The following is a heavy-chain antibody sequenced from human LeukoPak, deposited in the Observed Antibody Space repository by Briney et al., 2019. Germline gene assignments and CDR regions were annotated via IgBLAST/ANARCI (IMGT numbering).Heavy chain of an antibody. Sequence: SDTLSLTXAVAGYSINSGYFWGWIRPSPGKGLEWIASIDHSGTTSYNPSLKSRITMSVDTSKNQFSLKLSSVTAADTAVYYCARPPDSGDYGAAFDFWGQGTLVTVSS. D-gene: IGHD4-17*01. J-gene: IGHJ4*02. CDR1: GYSINSGYF. CDR3: ARPPDSGDYGAAFDF. V-gene: IGHV4-38-2*01. CDR2: IDHSGTT.